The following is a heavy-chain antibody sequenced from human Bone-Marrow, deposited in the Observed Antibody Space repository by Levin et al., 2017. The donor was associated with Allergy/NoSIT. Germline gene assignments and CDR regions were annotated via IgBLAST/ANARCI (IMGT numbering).Heavy chain of an antibody. CDR1: GASINSGDYY. CDR3: ARAPLDIEVVQAGMLGERYNIKYYGMDV. D-gene: IGHD2-2*03. J-gene: IGHJ6*02. CDR2: IYTSGDT. Sequence: PSETLSLTCTVSGASINSGDYYWSWIRQPPGKGLEWIGSIYTSGDTYYNSSLKSRVTISVDTSRKQFSLKVRSVTAADTAVYYCARAPLDIEVVQAGMLGERYNIKYYGMDVWGQGTTVTVSS. V-gene: IGHV4-30-4*01.